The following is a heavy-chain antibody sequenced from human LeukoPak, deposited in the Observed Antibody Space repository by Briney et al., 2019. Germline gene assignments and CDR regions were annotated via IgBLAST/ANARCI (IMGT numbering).Heavy chain of an antibody. J-gene: IGHJ6*02. CDR3: AGELATISMPRRPYGMDV. D-gene: IGHD5-12*01. Sequence: SETLSLTCAVYGGSFSGYYWSWIRQPPGKGLDWIGEINHSGSTNYNPSLKSRVTISVDTSKNQFSLKLSSVTAADTAVYYCAGELATISMPRRPYGMDVWGQGTTVTVSS. CDR1: GGSFSGYY. V-gene: IGHV4-34*01. CDR2: INHSGST.